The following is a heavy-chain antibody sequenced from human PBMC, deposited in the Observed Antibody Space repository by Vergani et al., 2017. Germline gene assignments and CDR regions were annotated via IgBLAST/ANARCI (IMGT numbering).Heavy chain of an antibody. V-gene: IGHV3-48*01. CDR3: ARDTYDLWSGPSGPNWFDP. Sequence: EVQLVESGGGLVQPGGSLRLSCAASGFTFSSYSMNWVRQAPGKGLEWVSYISSSSSTIYYADSMKGRFTISRDNAKNSLYLQMNSLRAEDTAVYYCARDTYDLWSGPSGPNWFDPWGQGTLVTVSS. CDR2: ISSSSSTI. D-gene: IGHD3-3*01. J-gene: IGHJ5*02. CDR1: GFTFSSYS.